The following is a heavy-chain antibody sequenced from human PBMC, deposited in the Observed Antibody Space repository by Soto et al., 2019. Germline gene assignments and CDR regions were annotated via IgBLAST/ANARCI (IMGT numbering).Heavy chain of an antibody. CDR1: GFTFSSYG. V-gene: IGHV3-30*18. Sequence: QVQLVQSGGGVVQPGRSLRLSCAGSGFTFSSYGIHWVRQAPGKGLEWVALISYDGGNEKYTESVKDRFTISRDDSHNVAYLQMSSLRTEDTAMYYCAKDRYSGTYPTDFDYWCQGSLVTVSS. D-gene: IGHD1-26*01. J-gene: IGHJ4*02. CDR3: AKDRYSGTYPTDFDY. CDR2: ISYDGGNE.